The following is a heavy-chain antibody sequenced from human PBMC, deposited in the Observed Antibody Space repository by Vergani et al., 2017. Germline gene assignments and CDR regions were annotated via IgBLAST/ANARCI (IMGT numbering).Heavy chain of an antibody. J-gene: IGHJ4*02. CDR2: ISWNSGSI. CDR1: GFTFDDYA. V-gene: IGHV3-9*01. CDR3: AKDIRWRGYDPYFDY. D-gene: IGHD5-12*01. Sequence: EVQLVESGGGLVQPGRSLRLSCAASGFTFDDYAMHWVRQAPGKGREWVSGISWNSGSIGYADSVKGRFTISRDNAKNSLYLQMNSLRAEDTALYYCAKDIRWRGYDPYFDYWGQGTLVTVSS.